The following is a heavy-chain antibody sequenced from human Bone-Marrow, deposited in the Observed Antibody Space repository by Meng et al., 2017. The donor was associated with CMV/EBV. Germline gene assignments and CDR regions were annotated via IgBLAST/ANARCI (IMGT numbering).Heavy chain of an antibody. D-gene: IGHD6-13*01. J-gene: IGHJ6*02. V-gene: IGHV4-31*03. Sequence: SETLSLTCTVSGGSISSGGYYWSWIRQHPGKGLEWIGYIYYSGSTYYNPSLKSRVTISVNTSKNQFSLKLSSVTAADTAVYYCARAHRAAAGSYYYYGMDVWGQGTTVTVSS. CDR2: IYYSGST. CDR1: GGSISSGGYY. CDR3: ARAHRAAAGSYYYYGMDV.